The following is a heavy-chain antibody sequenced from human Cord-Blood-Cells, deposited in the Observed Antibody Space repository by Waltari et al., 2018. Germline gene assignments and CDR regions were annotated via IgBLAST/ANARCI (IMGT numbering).Heavy chain of an antibody. V-gene: IGHV3-30-3*01. J-gene: IGHJ4*02. CDR2: ISDDGSNK. Sequence: QVQLVESGGGVVQPGRSLRLSCAASGFTFSSYAMHWVRQAPGKGLEWVEVISDDGSNKYYADSVKGRFTISRDNSKNTLYLQMNSLRAEDTAVYYCARAKTTPRLYYFDYWGQGTLVTVSS. CDR1: GFTFSSYA. CDR3: ARAKTTPRLYYFDY. D-gene: IGHD1-7*01.